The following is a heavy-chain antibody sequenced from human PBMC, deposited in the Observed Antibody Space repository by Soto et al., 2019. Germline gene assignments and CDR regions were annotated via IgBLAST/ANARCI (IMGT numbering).Heavy chain of an antibody. J-gene: IGHJ4*02. CDR2: IYYSGST. CDR1: GGSISSYY. D-gene: IGHD3-22*01. CDR3: ARDQAGYYYDSSGYFDY. V-gene: IGHV4-59*01. Sequence: QVQLQESGPGLVKPSETLSLTCTVSGGSISSYYWSWIRQPPGKGLEWIGYIYYSGSTNYNPSLKSRVTISVDTSKNQFSLKLSSVTAADTAVYYCARDQAGYYYDSSGYFDYWGQGTLVTVSS.